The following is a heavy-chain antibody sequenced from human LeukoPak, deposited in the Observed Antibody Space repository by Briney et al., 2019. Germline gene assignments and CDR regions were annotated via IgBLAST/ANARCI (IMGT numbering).Heavy chain of an antibody. Sequence: SVKVSCKASGGTFSSYAISWVRQAPGQGLEWMGGIIPIFGTANYAQKFQGRVTITTDESTSTAYMELSSLRSEDTAVYYCARAPYGWNDAFDIWGQGTMVTVSS. J-gene: IGHJ3*02. CDR1: GGTFSSYA. CDR2: IIPIFGTA. D-gene: IGHD4-17*01. V-gene: IGHV1-69*05. CDR3: ARAPYGWNDAFDI.